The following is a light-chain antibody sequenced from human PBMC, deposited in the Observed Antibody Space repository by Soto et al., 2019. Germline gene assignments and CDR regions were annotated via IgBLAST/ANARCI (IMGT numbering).Light chain of an antibody. V-gene: IGKV1-33*01. Sequence: DIQMTQSPSSLSASVGDRVTITCQASHDINNYLNWYQQKSGKAPKLLIYDASDLETGVPSRFSGSGSGTDFTFTISSLQPEDIATYYCQQYDNLPLTFGGGTKVDIK. CDR3: QQYDNLPLT. CDR1: HDINNY. J-gene: IGKJ4*01. CDR2: DAS.